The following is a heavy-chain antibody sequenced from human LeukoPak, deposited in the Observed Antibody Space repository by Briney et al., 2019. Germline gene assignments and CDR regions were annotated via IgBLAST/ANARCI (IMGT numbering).Heavy chain of an antibody. J-gene: IGHJ1*01. V-gene: IGHV3-21*01. D-gene: IGHD5-18*01. Sequence: GGSLRLSCAASGFTFSSYNMNWVRQAPGKGLEWVSYISSSSSYRYYADSVKGRFTISRDNAKNSVYLQMNSLRVEDTAVYYCARDRLTYTSMDLGYFQHWGQGTLVTVSS. CDR3: ARDRLTYTSMDLGYFQH. CDR1: GFTFSSYN. CDR2: ISSSSSYR.